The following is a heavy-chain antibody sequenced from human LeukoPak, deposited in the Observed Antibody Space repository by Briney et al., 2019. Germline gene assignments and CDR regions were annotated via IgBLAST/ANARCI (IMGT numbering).Heavy chain of an antibody. CDR3: ARAPNYYDSSGGDY. V-gene: IGHV7-4-1*02. D-gene: IGHD3-22*01. Sequence: ASVKVSCKASGYTFTSYGISWVRQAPGQGLEWMGWINTNTGNPTYAQGFTGRFVFSLDTSVSTAYLQISSLKAEGTAVYYCARAPNYYDSSGGDYWGQGTLVTVSS. CDR2: INTNTGNP. J-gene: IGHJ4*02. CDR1: GYTFTSYG.